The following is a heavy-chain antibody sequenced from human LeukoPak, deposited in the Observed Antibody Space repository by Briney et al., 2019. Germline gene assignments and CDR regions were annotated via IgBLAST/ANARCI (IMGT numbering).Heavy chain of an antibody. Sequence: ASVKVSCKASGYTFTGYYMHWVRQAPGQGLEWMGWINPNSGGTNYAQKFQGRVTMTRDTSISTAYMELSRLRSDDTAVYYCARDLGLGIAVAGVFDPWGQGTLVTVSS. CDR3: ARDLGLGIAVAGVFDP. V-gene: IGHV1-2*02. CDR2: INPNSGGT. D-gene: IGHD6-19*01. CDR1: GYTFTGYY. J-gene: IGHJ5*02.